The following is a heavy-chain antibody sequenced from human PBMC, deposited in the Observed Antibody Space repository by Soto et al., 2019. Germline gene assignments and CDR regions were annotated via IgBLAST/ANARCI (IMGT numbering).Heavy chain of an antibody. J-gene: IGHJ6*02. D-gene: IGHD1-1*01. CDR1: GDTFSSFA. Sequence: QVQLVQSGAEVKKPGSSVKVSCKASGDTFSSFAISWVRQAPGQGLEWMGGIIPIFRTPKYAQKFQGRVTITADEPTSTAYMELSSLRSEDTAVYYCARDKDREQLGGNYYYALYVWGQGTTVIVSS. CDR2: IIPIFRTP. CDR3: ARDKDREQLGGNYYYALYV. V-gene: IGHV1-69*12.